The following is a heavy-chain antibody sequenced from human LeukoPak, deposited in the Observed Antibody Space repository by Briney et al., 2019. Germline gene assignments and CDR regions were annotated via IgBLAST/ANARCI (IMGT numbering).Heavy chain of an antibody. CDR2: ISSSSSYI. CDR3: ARDSSSWPQGVDY. CDR1: GFTFSSYA. Sequence: GGSLRLSCAASGFTFSSYAMSWVRQAPGKGLEWVSSISSSSSYIYYADSVKGRFTISRDNAKNSLYLQMNSLRAEDTAVYYCARDSSSWPQGVDYWGQGTLVTVSS. D-gene: IGHD6-13*01. V-gene: IGHV3-21*01. J-gene: IGHJ4*02.